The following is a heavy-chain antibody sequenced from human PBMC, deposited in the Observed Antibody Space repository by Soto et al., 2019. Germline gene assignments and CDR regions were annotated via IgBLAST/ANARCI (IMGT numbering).Heavy chain of an antibody. CDR3: ARASRGGYSGYDGRGHYFDY. CDR2: IYYSGST. D-gene: IGHD5-12*01. V-gene: IGHV4-39*01. J-gene: IGHJ4*02. CDR1: GGSISSSSYY. Sequence: QLQLQESGPGLVKPSETLSLPCTVSGGSISSSSYYWGWIRHPPGKGLEWIGSIYYSGSTYYNPSSKRRVTISVDTSKEQFSLKLSSVTAADTAVYYCARASRGGYSGYDGRGHYFDYWGQGTLVTVCS.